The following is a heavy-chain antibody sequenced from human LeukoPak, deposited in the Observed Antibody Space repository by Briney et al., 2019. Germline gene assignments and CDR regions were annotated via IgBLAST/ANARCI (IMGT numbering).Heavy chain of an antibody. CDR2: IKQDGSEK. V-gene: IGHV3-7*01. J-gene: IGHJ4*02. Sequence: GGSLRLSCAASGFTFSSYWMSWVRQAPGKGREWVANIKQDGSEKYYVDSVKGRFTISRDNAKNSLYLQMNSLRAEDTAVYYCARDASIAVATPTDYWGQGTLVTVSS. CDR1: GFTFSSYW. D-gene: IGHD6-19*01. CDR3: ARDASIAVATPTDY.